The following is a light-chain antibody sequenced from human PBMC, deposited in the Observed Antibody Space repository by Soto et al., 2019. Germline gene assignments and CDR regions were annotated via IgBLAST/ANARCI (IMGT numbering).Light chain of an antibody. J-gene: IGKJ1*01. V-gene: IGKV4-1*01. Sequence: LPVTXGQPAAISCRSSQTLVYDDGTNYLAWYQQKPGQAPKLLIYWASTWQSGVPDRFTGSGSGTDFTLTITGLQPDDVATYYCQHYYCAPQPVGRGTKV. CDR3: QHYYCAPQP. CDR2: WAS. CDR1: QTLVYDDGTNY.